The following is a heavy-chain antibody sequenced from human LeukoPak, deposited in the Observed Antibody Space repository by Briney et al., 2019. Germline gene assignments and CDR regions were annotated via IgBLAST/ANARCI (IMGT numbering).Heavy chain of an antibody. Sequence: GGSLRLSCAASGFNFRSYWMSWVRQAPGKGLEWVANIKQDGKGKYYVDSVKGRFTISRDNARNSLYLQMNGLRAEDTAVYYCARRYDSKNYFDYWGQGTLVTVSS. J-gene: IGHJ4*02. CDR2: IKQDGKGK. D-gene: IGHD3-22*01. CDR3: ARRYDSKNYFDY. CDR1: GFNFRSYW. V-gene: IGHV3-7*01.